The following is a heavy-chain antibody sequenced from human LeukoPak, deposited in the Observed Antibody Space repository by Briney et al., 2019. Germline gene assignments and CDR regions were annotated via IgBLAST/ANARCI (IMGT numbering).Heavy chain of an antibody. Sequence: PGGSLRLSCAASGFTFSSYEMNWVRQAPGKGPEWVSYISSSGSTIYYADSVKGRFTISRDNAKNTLYLQMNSLRAEDTAVYFCIVGATPGAFDIWGQGTMVTV. CDR3: IVGATPGAFDI. CDR1: GFTFSSYE. CDR2: ISSSGSTI. J-gene: IGHJ3*02. V-gene: IGHV3-48*03. D-gene: IGHD1-26*01.